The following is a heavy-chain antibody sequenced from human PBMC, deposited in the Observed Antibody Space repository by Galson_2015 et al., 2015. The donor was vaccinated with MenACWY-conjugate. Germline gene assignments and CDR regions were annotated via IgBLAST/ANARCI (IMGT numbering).Heavy chain of an antibody. D-gene: IGHD4-17*01. CDR2: IYYSGST. Sequence: LEWIGSIYYSGSTYYNPSLKSRVTISVDTSKNQFSLKLSSVTAADTAVYYCARSPSPTVNWFDPWGQGTLVTVSS. J-gene: IGHJ5*02. CDR3: ARSPSPTVNWFDP. V-gene: IGHV4-39*07.